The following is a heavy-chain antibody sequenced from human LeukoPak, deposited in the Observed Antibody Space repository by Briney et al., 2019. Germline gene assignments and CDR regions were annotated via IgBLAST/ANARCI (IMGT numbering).Heavy chain of an antibody. CDR2: ISSSGSTI. D-gene: IGHD3/OR15-3a*01. CDR3: ARVAMDAFDI. Sequence: GGSLRLSCAASGFTFSSYEVNWVRQAPGKGLEWVSYISSSGSTIYYADSVKGRFTIPRDNAKNSLYLQMNSLRAEDTAVYYCARVAMDAFDIWGQGTMVTVSS. J-gene: IGHJ3*02. V-gene: IGHV3-48*03. CDR1: GFTFSSYE.